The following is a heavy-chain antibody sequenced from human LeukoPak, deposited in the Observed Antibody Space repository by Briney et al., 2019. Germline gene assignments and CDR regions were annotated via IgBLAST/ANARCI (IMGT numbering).Heavy chain of an antibody. CDR2: ITSSGGGT. V-gene: IGHV3-23*01. Sequence: HPGGSLRLSCAASGFTFSSYAVSWVRQAPGKGLEWVSAITSSGGGTYYTDSVEGRFTISRDNSKNTLYLQMNSLRVEDTAVYYCAKTRDSTGWHTELFNYWGQGTLVTVSS. D-gene: IGHD6-19*01. CDR1: GFTFSSYA. CDR3: AKTRDSTGWHTELFNY. J-gene: IGHJ4*02.